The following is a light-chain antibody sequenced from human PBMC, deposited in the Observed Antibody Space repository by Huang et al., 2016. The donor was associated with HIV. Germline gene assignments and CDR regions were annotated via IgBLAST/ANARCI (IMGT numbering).Light chain of an antibody. CDR1: QSLLDSSLNKDK. Sequence: DIVMTQSPDSLAVSLGEGATINCRSTQSLLDSSLNKDKLAWYQQKPGQPPRLLIYWASTRESAVPDRISGSGSGTDFTLTISSLQAEDVAVYYCQQYYRTPLTFGGGTKVEIK. CDR2: WAS. CDR3: QQYYRTPLT. V-gene: IGKV4-1*01. J-gene: IGKJ4*01.